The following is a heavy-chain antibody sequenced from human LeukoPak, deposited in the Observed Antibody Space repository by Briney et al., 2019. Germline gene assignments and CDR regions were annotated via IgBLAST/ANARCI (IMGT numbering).Heavy chain of an antibody. J-gene: IGHJ4*02. CDR1: GFTFSSYW. V-gene: IGHV3-74*01. CDR2: IKSDDST. Sequence: GSLRLSCAASGFTFSSYWMHWVRQAPGKGLVWVSRIKSDDSTTYADSVKGRFTISRDNAKNTLYLRMDSLRDEDTAVYYCARDLHYSPDFWGQGTLVTVSS. CDR3: ARDLHYSPDF. D-gene: IGHD2-21*01.